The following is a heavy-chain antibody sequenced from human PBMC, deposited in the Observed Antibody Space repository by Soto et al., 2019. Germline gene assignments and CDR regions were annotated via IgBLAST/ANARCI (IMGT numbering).Heavy chain of an antibody. D-gene: IGHD6-6*01. V-gene: IGHV3-9*01. CDR3: PLGSSSSFYTRNF. J-gene: IGHJ1*01. Sequence: PGGSLRLSCVASGITFDDFAMHWVRQAPGKGLEWVSGINWDGDSIDYADSVKGRLTISRDKAKNSLYLQMSSLRREATALYFCPLGSSSSFYTRNFWGQCPLASVSS. CDR2: INWDGDSI. CDR1: GITFDDFA.